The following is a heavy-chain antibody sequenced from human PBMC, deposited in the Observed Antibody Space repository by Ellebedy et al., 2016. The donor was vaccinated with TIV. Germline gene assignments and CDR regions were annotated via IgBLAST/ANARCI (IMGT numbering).Heavy chain of an antibody. CDR1: GASISNYY. V-gene: IGHV4-59*08. Sequence: MPSETLSLTSTVSGASISNYYWTWIRQPPGKGLEWIGYISYTGSTNYNPSLKSRVTISVDTPKKQFSLRLSSVTAADTAVYYCARLTVGSGMVIFDYWGQGALVTVSS. CDR2: ISYTGST. CDR3: ARLTVGSGMVIFDY. D-gene: IGHD5-18*01. J-gene: IGHJ4*02.